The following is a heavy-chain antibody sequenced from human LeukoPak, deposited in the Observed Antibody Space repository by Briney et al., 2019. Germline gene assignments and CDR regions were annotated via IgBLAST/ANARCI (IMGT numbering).Heavy chain of an antibody. J-gene: IGHJ5*02. V-gene: IGHV4-59*08. Sequence: SETLSLTCTVSGGSISSYYWSWIRQPPGKGLEWIGYIYYSGSTNYNPSLKSRVTISVDTSKNQFSLKLSSVTAADTAVYYCAGRRMTGWFDPWGQGTLVTVSS. CDR1: GGSISSYY. CDR3: AGRRMTGWFDP. CDR2: IYYSGST.